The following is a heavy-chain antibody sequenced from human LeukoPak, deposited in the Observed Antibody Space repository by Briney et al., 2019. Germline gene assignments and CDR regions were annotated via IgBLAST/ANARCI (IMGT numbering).Heavy chain of an antibody. CDR1: GASISSGY. Sequence: SETLSLTCTVSGASISSGYWTWIRQPPGKGLEWIGYMTSSGSSDYDPSLKSRVTISVDTSKNQFSLKLSSVTAADTAVYYCARTVVQAVDVWGQGTTVTVSS. J-gene: IGHJ6*02. CDR3: ARTVVQAVDV. V-gene: IGHV4-59*08. D-gene: IGHD2-15*01. CDR2: MTSSGSS.